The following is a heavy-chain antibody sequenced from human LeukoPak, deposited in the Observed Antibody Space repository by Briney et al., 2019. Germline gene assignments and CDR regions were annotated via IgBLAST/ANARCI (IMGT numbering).Heavy chain of an antibody. CDR3: AGVFPLRNWFDP. D-gene: IGHD5-12*01. CDR1: GGSFSGYY. V-gene: IGHV4-34*01. J-gene: IGHJ5*02. Sequence: PSETLSLTCAVYGGSFSGYYWSWIRQPPGKGLEWIGEINHSGSTNYNPSLKSRVTISVDTSKNQFSLKLSSVTAADTAVYYCAGVFPLRNWFDPWGRGTLVTVSS. CDR2: INHSGST.